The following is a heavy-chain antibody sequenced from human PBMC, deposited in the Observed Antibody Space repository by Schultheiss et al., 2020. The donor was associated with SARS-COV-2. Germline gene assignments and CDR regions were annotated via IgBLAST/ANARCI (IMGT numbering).Heavy chain of an antibody. CDR1: GFTFSSYS. V-gene: IGHV3-30*03. Sequence: GGSLRLSCAASGFTFSSYSMNWVRQAPGKGLEWVAVISYDGSNKYYADSVKGRFTISRDNSKNTLYLQMNSLRAEDTAVYYCARFGAIDGSGSYFFDYWGQGTLVTVSS. CDR3: ARFGAIDGSGSYFFDY. J-gene: IGHJ4*02. D-gene: IGHD3-10*01. CDR2: ISYDGSNK.